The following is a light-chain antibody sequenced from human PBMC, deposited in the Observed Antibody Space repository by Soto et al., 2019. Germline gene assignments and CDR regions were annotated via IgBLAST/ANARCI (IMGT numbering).Light chain of an antibody. CDR3: QQLNGYHLA. Sequence: DIQLTQSQSFLSASVGDTVTITCRASQGMSTYLAWYQQKPGKVPKLLIRSASTLQSGVPPRFSGGGSGTEFTLTISTLQPDDSGIYYCQQLNGYHLAFGGGTNVEIK. CDR2: SAS. J-gene: IGKJ4*01. CDR1: QGMSTY. V-gene: IGKV1-9*01.